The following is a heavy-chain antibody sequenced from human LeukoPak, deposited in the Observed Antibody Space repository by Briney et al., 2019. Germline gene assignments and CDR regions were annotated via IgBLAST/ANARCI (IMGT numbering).Heavy chain of an antibody. V-gene: IGHV1-2*02. J-gene: IGHJ5*02. D-gene: IGHD3-10*01. CDR1: GYTFTGYY. CDR2: INPNSGGT. Sequence: ASVKVSCKASGYTFTGYYMHWVRQAPGQGLEWMGWINPNSGGTNYAQKFQGRVTVTRDTSISTAYMELSRLRSDDTAVYYCARGITMVRGVEKKINWFDPWGQGTLVTVSS. CDR3: ARGITMVRGVEKKINWFDP.